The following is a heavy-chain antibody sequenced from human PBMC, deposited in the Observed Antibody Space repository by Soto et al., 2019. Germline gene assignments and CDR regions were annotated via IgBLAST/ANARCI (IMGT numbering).Heavy chain of an antibody. CDR2: ISSTSKYI. CDR3: ARGLSSGWFDY. D-gene: IGHD6-19*01. V-gene: IGHV3-21*01. J-gene: IGHJ5*01. Sequence: EVQLVESGGGLIQPGGSLRLSCAASGFTVSSNYMSWVRQAPGKGLEWVSSISSTSKYIYYADSLKGRFTISRDNAKKSLYLQMNSLRAEDTAVYYCARGLSSGWFDYWGQGTLVTVSA. CDR1: GFTVSSNY.